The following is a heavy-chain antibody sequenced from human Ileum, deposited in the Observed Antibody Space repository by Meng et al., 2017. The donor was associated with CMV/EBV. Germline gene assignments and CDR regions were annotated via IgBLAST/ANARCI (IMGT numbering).Heavy chain of an antibody. D-gene: IGHD5-24*01. CDR2: IIPMFGIP. CDR1: GGTFSSHG. V-gene: IGHV1-69*05. CDR3: ARVREMATTGPFFDY. Sequence: SVKVSCKASGGTFSSHGISWVRQAPGQGLDWVGGIIPMFGIPNYAQKFQGRVTITTDASTTIVYMELSNLTPEDTALYYCARVREMATTGPFFDYWGQGTLVTVSS. J-gene: IGHJ4*02.